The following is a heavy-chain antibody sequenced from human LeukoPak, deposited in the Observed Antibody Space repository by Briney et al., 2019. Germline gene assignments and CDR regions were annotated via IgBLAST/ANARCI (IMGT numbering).Heavy chain of an antibody. CDR2: IYYSGST. CDR1: GGSISSGSYY. D-gene: IGHD2-21*01. V-gene: IGHV4-39*01. Sequence: PSETLSLTCTVSGGSISSGSYYWGWIRQPPGKGLEWIGTIYYSGSTYNNPSLKSRVTISIDTSKNQFSLNLSSVTATDTAVYYCSRPLLGVVGAFDPWGQGTLVTVSS. CDR3: SRPLLGVVGAFDP. J-gene: IGHJ5*02.